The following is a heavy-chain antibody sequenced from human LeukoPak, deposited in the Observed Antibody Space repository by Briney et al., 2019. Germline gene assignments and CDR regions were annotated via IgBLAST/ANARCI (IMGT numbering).Heavy chain of an antibody. V-gene: IGHV1-69*13. CDR3: ARSIAAAGSPDL. D-gene: IGHD6-13*01. J-gene: IGHJ4*02. CDR2: IIPIFGTA. CDR1: GGTFSSYA. Sequence: SVKVSCKASGGTFSSYAISWVRQAPGQGLEWMGGIIPIFGTANYAQKFQGRVTITADESTSTAYMELSSLRSEDTAVYYCARSIAAAGSPDLWGQGTLVTVSS.